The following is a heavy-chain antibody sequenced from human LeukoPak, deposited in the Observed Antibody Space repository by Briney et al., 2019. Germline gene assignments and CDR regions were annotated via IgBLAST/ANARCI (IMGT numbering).Heavy chain of an antibody. D-gene: IGHD3-10*01. CDR1: GLTFSSYG. CDR2: MSYDGNNK. Sequence: GGSLRLSCAASGLTFSSYGMHWVRQAPAKGLEWVAVMSYDGNNKYYADSVKGRFTISRDSSKNTLYLQMSSLRTADTAVYYCARASGSGSLPGYFDLWGRGTLVTVSS. CDR3: ARASGSGSLPGYFDL. J-gene: IGHJ2*01. V-gene: IGHV3-30*19.